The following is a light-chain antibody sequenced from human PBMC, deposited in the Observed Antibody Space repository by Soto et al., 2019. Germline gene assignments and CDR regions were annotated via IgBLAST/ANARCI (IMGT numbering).Light chain of an antibody. CDR2: DVS. CDR1: SSDVGGYNY. Sequence: QSVLTQPRSVSGSPGQSVTIPCTGTSSDVGGYNYVSWYQQHPGKAPKLVIYDVSKRPSGVPDRFSGSKSGNTASLTISGLQGEDEADYYCCSYAGNTIFVFGGGTKLTVL. V-gene: IGLV2-11*01. CDR3: CSYAGNTIFV. J-gene: IGLJ2*01.